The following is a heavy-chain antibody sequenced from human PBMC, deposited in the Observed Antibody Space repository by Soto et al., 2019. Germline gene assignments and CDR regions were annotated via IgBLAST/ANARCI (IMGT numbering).Heavy chain of an antibody. D-gene: IGHD6-19*01. V-gene: IGHV1-3*05. CDR1: GFTFSGYT. Sequence: QVQLVQSGAEEKKPGASVKVSCKASGFTFSGYTIHWVRQAPGQRLEWMGWIKADNTNTKYSQKFQGRVTITRDTSASTVYMELSSLRSEYTAVYYCAREGGWYVDYWGQGTLVTVSS. J-gene: IGHJ4*02. CDR2: IKADNTNT. CDR3: AREGGWYVDY.